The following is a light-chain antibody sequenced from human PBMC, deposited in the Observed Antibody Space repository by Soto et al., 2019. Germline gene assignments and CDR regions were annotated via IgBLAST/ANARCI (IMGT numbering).Light chain of an antibody. CDR3: CSFAGSYTSV. CDR2: EDN. Sequence: NFMLTQPHSVSESPGKTATISCTRSSGSIDSNYVQWFQQRPGSAPTTVIYEDNQRPSGVPDRFSGSIDSSSNSASLTISGLKTEDEADYYCCSFAGSYTSVFGTGTKLTVL. J-gene: IGLJ1*01. CDR1: SGSIDSNY. V-gene: IGLV6-57*04.